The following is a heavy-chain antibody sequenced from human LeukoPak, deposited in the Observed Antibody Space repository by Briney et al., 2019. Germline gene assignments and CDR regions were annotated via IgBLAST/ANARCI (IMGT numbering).Heavy chain of an antibody. Sequence: SETLSLTCTVSGGTISSYYWSWIRQPAGKGLEWIGRFYSGGSADYNPSLKSRVTMSVPTTKNRSSLKLSSATSADTAVYYSARYRFFAILGDWFVTCGQGTLGTAS. CDR2: FYSGGSA. CDR1: GGTISSYY. CDR3: ARYRFFAILGDWFVT. D-gene: IGHD1-26*01. V-gene: IGHV4-4*07. J-gene: IGHJ5*02.